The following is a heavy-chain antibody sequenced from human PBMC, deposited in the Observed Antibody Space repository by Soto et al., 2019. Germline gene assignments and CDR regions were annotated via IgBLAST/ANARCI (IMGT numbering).Heavy chain of an antibody. V-gene: IGHV3-23*01. D-gene: IGHD3-10*01. CDR1: RFTFSSYA. J-gene: IGHJ6*02. CDR3: AKFYYYGSWSSGEYYYYGMDV. CDR2: ISGSGGRT. Sequence: GSLRLSCAASRFTFSSYAMTWVRQAPGKGLEWVSTISGSGGRTYHADSVKGRFTISRDNSKNTLYLQMNSLRAEDTAVYYCAKFYYYGSWSSGEYYYYGMDVWGQGTTVTVSS.